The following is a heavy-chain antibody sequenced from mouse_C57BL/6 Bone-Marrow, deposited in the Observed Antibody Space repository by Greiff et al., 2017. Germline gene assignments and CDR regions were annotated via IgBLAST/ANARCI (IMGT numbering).Heavy chain of an antibody. CDR3: ARKGLRRFAY. CDR1: GFSLTSYG. D-gene: IGHD2-4*01. V-gene: IGHV2-2*01. CDR2: IWSGGST. Sequence: VQLKQSGPGLVQPSQSLSITCTVSGFSLTSYGVHWVRQSPGKGLEWLGVIWSGGSTDYNAAFISRLSISKDNSKSQVFFKMNSLQADDTAIYYCARKGLRRFAYWGQGTLVTVSA. J-gene: IGHJ3*01.